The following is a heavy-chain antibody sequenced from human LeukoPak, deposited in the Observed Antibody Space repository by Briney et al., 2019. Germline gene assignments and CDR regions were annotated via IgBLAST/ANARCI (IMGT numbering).Heavy chain of an antibody. J-gene: IGHJ5*02. CDR1: GGSISSGGYS. V-gene: IGHV4-30-2*01. Sequence: SETLSLTCAVSGGSISSGGYSWSWIRQPPGKGLEWIGYIYHSGSTYYNPSLKSRVTISVDRSKNQFSLKLSSVTAADTAVYYCARGQPIWFGELLNWFDPWGQGTLVTVSS. CDR3: ARGQPIWFGELLNWFDP. D-gene: IGHD3-10*01. CDR2: IYHSGST.